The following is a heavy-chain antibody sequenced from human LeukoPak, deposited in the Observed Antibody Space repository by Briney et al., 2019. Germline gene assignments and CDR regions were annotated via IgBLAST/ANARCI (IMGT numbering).Heavy chain of an antibody. Sequence: ASVKVSCKASGYTFTDYYMHWVRQAPGQGLEWLGWINPNSGGTNYAQKFQGRVTMTRDTSISTAYMKLSRLRSDDTAVYYCAREYYDSSAYNQEAIDYWGQGTLVTVSS. J-gene: IGHJ4*02. D-gene: IGHD3-22*01. V-gene: IGHV1-2*02. CDR3: AREYYDSSAYNQEAIDY. CDR2: INPNSGGT. CDR1: GYTFTDYY.